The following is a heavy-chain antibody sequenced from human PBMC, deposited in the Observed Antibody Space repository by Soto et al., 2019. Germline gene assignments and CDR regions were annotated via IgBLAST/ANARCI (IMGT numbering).Heavy chain of an antibody. J-gene: IGHJ4*02. D-gene: IGHD3-16*01. Sequence: QVQLVESGGGVVQPGRSLRLSCAASGFTFSSYGMHWVRQAPGKGLEWVAVISYDGSIKYYVDSVKGRFTISRDNSKNTLYLQMDSLRAEDTAVYYCAKDRVQLRWGEITWTCFDNWGQGTLVTVSS. CDR1: GFTFSSYG. V-gene: IGHV3-30*18. CDR3: AKDRVQLRWGEITWTCFDN. CDR2: ISYDGSIK.